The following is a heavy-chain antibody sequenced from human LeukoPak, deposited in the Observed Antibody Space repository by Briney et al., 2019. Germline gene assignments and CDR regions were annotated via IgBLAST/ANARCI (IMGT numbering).Heavy chain of an antibody. Sequence: SVKVSCKAPGGTFSSYAISWVRQAPGQGLEWMGGIIPIFGTANYAQKFQGRVTITTDESTSTAYMELSSLRSEDTAVYYCARRDYYDSSGPPPFDIWGQGTMVTVSS. CDR3: ARRDYYDSSGPPPFDI. J-gene: IGHJ3*02. V-gene: IGHV1-69*05. CDR1: GGTFSSYA. D-gene: IGHD3-22*01. CDR2: IIPIFGTA.